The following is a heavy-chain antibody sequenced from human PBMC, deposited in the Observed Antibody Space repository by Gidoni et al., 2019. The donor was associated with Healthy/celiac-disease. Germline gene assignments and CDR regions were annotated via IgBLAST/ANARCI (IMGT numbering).Heavy chain of an antibody. CDR2: ISGSGGST. CDR3: AKDRTSGYYPWYFDY. V-gene: IGHV3-23*01. CDR1: GFTFSSYA. Sequence: EVQLLESGGGLVQPGGSLRLSCAASGFTFSSYAMSWVRQAPGKGLEWVSAISGSGGSTYYADSVKGRFTISRDNSKNTLYLQMNSLRVEDTAVYYCAKDRTSGYYPWYFDYWGQGTLVTVSS. D-gene: IGHD3-22*01. J-gene: IGHJ4*02.